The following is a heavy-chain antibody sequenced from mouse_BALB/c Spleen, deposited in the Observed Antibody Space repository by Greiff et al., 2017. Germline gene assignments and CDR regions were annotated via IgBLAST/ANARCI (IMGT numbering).Heavy chain of an antibody. CDR1: GYAFTNYL. CDR2: INPGSGGT. Sequence: VKLMESGAELVRPGTSVKVSCKASGYAFTNYLIEWVKQRPGQGLEWIGVINPGSGGTNYNEKFKGKATLTADKSSSTAYMQLSSLTSDGSAVYLCARGIYYGNYGAMDYWGQGTSVTVSS. CDR3: ARGIYYGNYGAMDY. J-gene: IGHJ4*01. V-gene: IGHV1-54*01. D-gene: IGHD2-1*01.